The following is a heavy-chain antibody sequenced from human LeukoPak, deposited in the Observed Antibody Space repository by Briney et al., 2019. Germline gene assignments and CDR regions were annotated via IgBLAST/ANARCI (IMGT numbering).Heavy chain of an antibody. Sequence: GGSLRLSCAASGFTVSSNYMSWVRQAPGKGLEWVSVIYSGGSTYYADSVKGRFTISRDNSKNTLYLQMNSLRAVDTAVYYCATGSTVTTPFDYWGQGTLVTVSS. D-gene: IGHD4-17*01. CDR3: ATGSTVTTPFDY. CDR1: GFTVSSNY. J-gene: IGHJ4*02. CDR2: IYSGGST. V-gene: IGHV3-66*02.